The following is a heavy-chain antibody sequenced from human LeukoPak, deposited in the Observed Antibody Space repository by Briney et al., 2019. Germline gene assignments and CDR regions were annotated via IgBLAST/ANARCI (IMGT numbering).Heavy chain of an antibody. Sequence: SQTLSLTCTVSGGSISSGDYYWSWIRQPPGKGLEWIGYIYYSGSTYYNPSLKSRVTISVDTSKNQFSLKLNSVTAADTAVSYCARADYYGSGSYYVFDYWGQGTLVTVSS. CDR3: ARADYYGSGSYYVFDY. V-gene: IGHV4-30-4*01. J-gene: IGHJ4*02. CDR1: GGSISSGDYY. CDR2: IYYSGST. D-gene: IGHD3-10*01.